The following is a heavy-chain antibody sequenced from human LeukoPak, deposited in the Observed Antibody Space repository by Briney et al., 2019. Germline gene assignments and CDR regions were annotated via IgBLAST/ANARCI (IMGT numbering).Heavy chain of an antibody. V-gene: IGHV3-48*01. CDR1: GFTFSSYS. J-gene: IGHJ5*02. CDR3: ARALGVVQYNWFDP. CDR2: IRSSSSTI. Sequence: PGGSLRLSCAASGFTFSSYSMNWVRQAPGKGLEWVSYIRSSSSTIYYADSVKGRFTISRDNAKNSLYLQMNSLRAEDTAVYYCARALGVVQYNWFDPWGQGTLVTVSS. D-gene: IGHD3-3*01.